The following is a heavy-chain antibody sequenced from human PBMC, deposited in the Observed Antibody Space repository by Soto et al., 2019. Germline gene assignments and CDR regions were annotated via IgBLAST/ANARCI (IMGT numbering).Heavy chain of an antibody. CDR1: GFTFSSYG. J-gene: IGHJ6*02. Sequence: QVQLVESGGGVVQPGRSLRLSCAASGFTFSSYGMHWVRQAPGKGLEWVAVISYDGSNKYYADSVKGRFTISRDNSKNTLYLQMNSLRAEDTAVYYCAKDVAAAAGPGENYYYYGMDVWGQGTTVTVSS. V-gene: IGHV3-30*18. CDR2: ISYDGSNK. D-gene: IGHD6-13*01. CDR3: AKDVAAAAGPGENYYYYGMDV.